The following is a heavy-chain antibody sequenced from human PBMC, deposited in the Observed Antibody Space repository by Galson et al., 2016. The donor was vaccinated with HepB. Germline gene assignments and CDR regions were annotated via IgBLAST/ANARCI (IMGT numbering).Heavy chain of an antibody. Sequence: SETLSLTCSVSGDSITNVNYHWGWIRQPPGKGPEWIGSVSYSGTTYYNSSLQSRVTISVDTSTNHFSLNLASVTATDTAVYYCACEPSSGFWWFDPWGPGTLVTVSS. D-gene: IGHD6-19*01. CDR2: VSYSGTT. J-gene: IGHJ5*02. CDR1: GDSITNVNYH. V-gene: IGHV4-39*02. CDR3: ACEPSSGFWWFDP.